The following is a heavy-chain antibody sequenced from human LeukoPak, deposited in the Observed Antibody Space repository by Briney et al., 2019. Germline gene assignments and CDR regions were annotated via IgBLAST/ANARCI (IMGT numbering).Heavy chain of an antibody. CDR2: IASDGKDK. J-gene: IGHJ4*02. CDR1: GFIFRNYP. Sequence: GGSLRLSCAASGFIFRNYPMHWVRQAPGKGLEWVAVIASDGKDKHFADSVKGRFTISRDNSKNTLDLQMNSLTTEDTALYYCTRDRKKAAADYYFDCWGQGTLVTVSS. V-gene: IGHV3-30*04. D-gene: IGHD6-13*01. CDR3: TRDRKKAAADYYFDC.